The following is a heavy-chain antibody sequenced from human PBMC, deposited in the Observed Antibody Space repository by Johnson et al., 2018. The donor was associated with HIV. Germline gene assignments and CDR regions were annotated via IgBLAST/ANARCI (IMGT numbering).Heavy chain of an antibody. V-gene: IGHV3-11*04. J-gene: IGHJ3*02. CDR2: LSSSGSTI. Sequence: VQLVESGGGLVKPGASLRLSCVGSAFTFIDHYMSWVRQAPGKALEWVSFLSSSGSTIYYSDSVQVRFTISRDNAKNSLYLQMNSLRAEDTAVYFCVRDRGTVVIWSDAFDMWGQGTMVTVSS. CDR1: AFTFIDHY. D-gene: IGHD3-22*01. CDR3: VRDRGTVVIWSDAFDM.